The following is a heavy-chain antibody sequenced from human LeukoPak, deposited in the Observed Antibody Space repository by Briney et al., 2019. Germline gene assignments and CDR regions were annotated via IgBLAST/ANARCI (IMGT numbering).Heavy chain of an antibody. J-gene: IGHJ6*04. D-gene: IGHD6-19*01. CDR3: AREGTAVAGEDYYYGMDV. CDR2: ISYDGSNK. CDR1: GLTFSSYG. Sequence: GGSLRLSCAASGLTFSSYGMHWVRQAPGKGLEWVAVISYDGSNKYYADSVKGRFTISRDNSKNTLCLQMNSLRAEDTAVYYCAREGTAVAGEDYYYGMDVWGKGTTVTVSS. V-gene: IGHV3-30*03.